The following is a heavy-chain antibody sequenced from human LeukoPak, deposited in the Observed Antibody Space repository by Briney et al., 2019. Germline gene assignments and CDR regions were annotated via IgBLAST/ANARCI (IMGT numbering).Heavy chain of an antibody. J-gene: IGHJ4*02. CDR2: IYNSGST. V-gene: IGHV4-4*09. Sequence: SETLSLTCTVSGGSISSYYWSWIRQPPGKGLEWIGYIYNSGSTNYNPSLKSRVTISVDTSKNQFSLKLSSVTAADTAVYYCARGARAGYNLEPFDYWGQGTLVTVSS. D-gene: IGHD5-24*01. CDR1: GGSISSYY. CDR3: ARGARAGYNLEPFDY.